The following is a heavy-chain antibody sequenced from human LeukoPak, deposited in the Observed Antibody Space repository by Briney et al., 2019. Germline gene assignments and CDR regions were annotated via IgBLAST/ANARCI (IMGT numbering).Heavy chain of an antibody. D-gene: IGHD6-19*01. CDR1: GGTFSSYA. Sequence: SVKVSCKASGGTFSSYAISWVRQAPGQGLEWMGRIIPILGIANYAQKFQGRVTITADKSTSTAYMELSSLRSEDTAVYYCARGRIAVAGPGDAFDIWGQGTMVTVSS. J-gene: IGHJ3*02. V-gene: IGHV1-69*04. CDR3: ARGRIAVAGPGDAFDI. CDR2: IIPILGIA.